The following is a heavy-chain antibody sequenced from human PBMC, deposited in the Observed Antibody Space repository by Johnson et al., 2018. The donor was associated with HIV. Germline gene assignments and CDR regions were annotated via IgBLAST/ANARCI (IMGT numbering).Heavy chain of an antibody. V-gene: IGHV3-33*08. D-gene: IGHD7-27*01. CDR1: GFTFDDYG. Sequence: QVQLVESGGGVARPGGSLRLSCEASGFTFDDYGMTWVRQPPGKGLEWVPLIWFQGTDKYYGTSVKGRFTISRDNSKNTLYLQMNSLRAEDTAVYYCARESRLGPLAHAFDIWGQGTMVTVSS. CDR2: IWFQGTDK. CDR3: ARESRLGPLAHAFDI. J-gene: IGHJ3*02.